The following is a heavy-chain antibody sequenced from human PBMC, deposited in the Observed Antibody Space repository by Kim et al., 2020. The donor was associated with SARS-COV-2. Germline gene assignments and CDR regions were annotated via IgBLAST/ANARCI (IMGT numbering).Heavy chain of an antibody. CDR3: ARDGFGELGTYYFDY. V-gene: IGHV1-3*01. J-gene: IGHJ4*02. CDR2: INAGNGNT. D-gene: IGHD3-10*01. Sequence: ASVKVSCKASGYTFTSYAMHWVRQAPGQRLEWMGWINAGNGNTKYSQKFQGRVTITRDTSASTAYMELSSLRSEDTAVYYCARDGFGELGTYYFDYWGQGTLVTVSS. CDR1: GYTFTSYA.